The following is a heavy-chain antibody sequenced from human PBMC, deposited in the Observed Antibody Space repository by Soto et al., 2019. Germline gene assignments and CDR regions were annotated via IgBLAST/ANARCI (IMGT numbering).Heavy chain of an antibody. Sequence: GGSLRLSCAASGFTFSSYWMSWVRQAPGKGLEWVANIKQDGSEKYYVDSVKGRFTISRDNAKNSLYLQMNSLRAEDTAVYYCARGGTGYYGSGSYYYYYGMDVWGQGTTVTVSS. CDR2: IKQDGSEK. CDR3: ARGGTGYYGSGSYYYYYGMDV. D-gene: IGHD3-10*01. V-gene: IGHV3-7*01. CDR1: GFTFSSYW. J-gene: IGHJ6*02.